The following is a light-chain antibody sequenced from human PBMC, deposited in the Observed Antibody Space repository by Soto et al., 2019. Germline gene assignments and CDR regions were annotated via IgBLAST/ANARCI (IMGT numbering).Light chain of an antibody. J-gene: IGLJ1*01. V-gene: IGLV2-18*02. CDR1: SSDVGSYNR. CDR3: SSYTSSNTYV. Sequence: QSALTQPPSVSGSPGQSVTISCTGTSSDVGSYNRVSWYQQPPGTAPKLMIYDVSNRPSGVPDRFSGSKSGNTASLTISGLQAEDEADYYCSSYTSSNTYVFGTGTQLTV. CDR2: DVS.